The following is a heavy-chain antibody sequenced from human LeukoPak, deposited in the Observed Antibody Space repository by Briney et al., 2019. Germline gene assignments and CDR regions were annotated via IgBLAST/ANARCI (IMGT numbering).Heavy chain of an antibody. V-gene: IGHV3-23*01. D-gene: IGHD3-22*01. Sequence: PGGSLRLSCAASGFTFSSYAMSWVRQAPGKGLEWVSAISGSGGSTYYADPVKGRFTISRDNSKNTLYLQMNSLRAEDTAVYYCAKVRVYDSSGYYDAFDIWGQGTMVTVSS. CDR1: GFTFSSYA. J-gene: IGHJ3*02. CDR2: ISGSGGST. CDR3: AKVRVYDSSGYYDAFDI.